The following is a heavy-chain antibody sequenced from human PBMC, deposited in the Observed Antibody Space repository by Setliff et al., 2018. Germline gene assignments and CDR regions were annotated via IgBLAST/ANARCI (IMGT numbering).Heavy chain of an antibody. D-gene: IGHD2-2*03. V-gene: IGHV1-2*02. CDR3: ARGPVDFVVVPAAAVFDF. CDR2: INPNSGGT. CDR1: GYTFTDYY. Sequence: ASVKVSCKASGYTFTDYYIHWVRQAPGQGLEWMGWINPNSGGTNPAQRFQGRFTVTTDTSTNTAYMELRSLRSDDTAVYYCARGPVDFVVVPAAAVFDFWGQGTLVTVSS. J-gene: IGHJ4*02.